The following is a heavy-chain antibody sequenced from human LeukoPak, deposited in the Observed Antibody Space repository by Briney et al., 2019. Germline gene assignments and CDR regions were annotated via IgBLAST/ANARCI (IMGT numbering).Heavy chain of an antibody. CDR1: GGSISSYY. V-gene: IGHV4-59*01. J-gene: IGHJ3*02. CDR2: IYYSGST. D-gene: IGHD3-3*01. Sequence: SETLSLTCTVSGGSISSYYWSWIRQPPGKGLEWIGYIYYSGSTNYNPSLKSRVTISIDTSKNQFSLKPNSVTAADTAVYYCARRTYDLWSGDYTGAFDIWGQGTMVTVSS. CDR3: ARRTYDLWSGDYTGAFDI.